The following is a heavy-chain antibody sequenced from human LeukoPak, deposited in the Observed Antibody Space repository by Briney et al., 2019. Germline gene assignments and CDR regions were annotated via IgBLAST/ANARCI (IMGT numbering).Heavy chain of an antibody. CDR2: INHNGNVN. D-gene: IGHD3-16*01. CDR3: ARGGGLDV. Sequence: PGGSLRLSCAASGFTFSSYWMNWARHAPGKGLEWVASINHNGNVNYYVDSVKGRFTISRDNAKNSLYLQMSNLRAEDTAVYFCARGGGLDVWGQGTTGTVSS. CDR1: GFTFSSYW. V-gene: IGHV3-7*03. J-gene: IGHJ6*02.